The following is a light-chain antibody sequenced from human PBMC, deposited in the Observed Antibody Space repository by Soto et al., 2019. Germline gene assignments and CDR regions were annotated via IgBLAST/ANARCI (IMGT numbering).Light chain of an antibody. J-gene: IGKJ3*01. V-gene: IGKV1-33*01. CDR2: DAT. Sequence: DIQMTQSPSSLSASVGDRVTITCQASQDISNYLNWYQQRPGKAPKLLIYDATKLETGVPSRFSGSGSGTDFTFTISSLQPEDIATYYCQQYDTLQFTFGPGTKV. CDR1: QDISNY. CDR3: QQYDTLQFT.